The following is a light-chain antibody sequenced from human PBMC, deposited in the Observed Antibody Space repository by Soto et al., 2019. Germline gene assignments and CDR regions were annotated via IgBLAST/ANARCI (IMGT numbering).Light chain of an antibody. CDR1: QSVSSSY. Sequence: EIVLTQSPGTLSLSPGERATLSCRASQSVSSSYLAWYQQKPGQAPRLLIYGASSRATGIPDRFSGSGSGTDFTLTMSRLEPEYFAVYYCQHYGSFTFDGWTKVEVK. CDR3: QHYGSFT. V-gene: IGKV3-20*01. CDR2: GAS. J-gene: IGKJ4*01.